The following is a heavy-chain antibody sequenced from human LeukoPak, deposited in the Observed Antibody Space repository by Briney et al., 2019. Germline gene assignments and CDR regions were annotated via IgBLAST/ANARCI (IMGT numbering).Heavy chain of an antibody. J-gene: IGHJ4*02. V-gene: IGHV1-2*02. CDR2: INPNSGST. CDR1: GYTFTGYY. D-gene: IGHD1-26*01. CDR3: ARELGALDY. Sequence: ASVTVSCKASGYTFTGYYMHWVRQAPGQGLEWMGWINPNSGSTNYAQKFQGRVTMTRDTSISTAYMELSRLRSDDTAVYYCARELGALDYWGQGTLVTVSS.